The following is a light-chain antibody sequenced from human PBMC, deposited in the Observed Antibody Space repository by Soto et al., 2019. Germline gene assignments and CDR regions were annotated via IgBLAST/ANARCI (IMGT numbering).Light chain of an antibody. CDR1: LSISNW. CDR3: QQYNAYSGT. Sequence: DIQMTQSPATLYASLGDRVTITCRASLSISNWLAWYQQKPGRAPKLLIYDASSLESGVPSRFSGSGYGTEFTLTITGLQTDDFATYYCQQYNAYSGTFGQGTRLEIK. V-gene: IGKV1-5*01. J-gene: IGKJ5*01. CDR2: DAS.